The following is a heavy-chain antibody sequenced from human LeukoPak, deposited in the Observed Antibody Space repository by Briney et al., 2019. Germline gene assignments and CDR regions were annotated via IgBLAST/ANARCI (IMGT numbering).Heavy chain of an antibody. CDR1: GGSISSSSYY. CDR3: ASGYCSGTSCYAGYFQH. V-gene: IGHV4-39*07. Sequence: SETLSLTCTVSGGSISSSSYYWGWIRQPPGKGLEWIGSIYYSGSTYYNPSLKSRVTISVDTSKNQFSLKLSSVTAADTAVYYCASGYCSGTSCYAGYFQHWGQGTLVTVSS. D-gene: IGHD2-2*01. CDR2: IYYSGST. J-gene: IGHJ1*01.